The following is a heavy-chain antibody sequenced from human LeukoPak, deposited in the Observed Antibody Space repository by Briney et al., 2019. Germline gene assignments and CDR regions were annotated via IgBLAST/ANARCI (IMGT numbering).Heavy chain of an antibody. V-gene: IGHV3-15*01. D-gene: IGHD3-10*01. CDR3: VGSFLGY. CDR2: IRSYTDGGTT. CDR1: GLTFSNTW. Sequence: PGGSLRLSCAASGLTFSNTWMTWVRQAPGKGLEWVGRIRSYTDGGTTDYTTPVKGRFTISRDDSKNTLYLQMNSLKTEDTAVYYCVGSFLGYWGQGTLVTVSS. J-gene: IGHJ4*02.